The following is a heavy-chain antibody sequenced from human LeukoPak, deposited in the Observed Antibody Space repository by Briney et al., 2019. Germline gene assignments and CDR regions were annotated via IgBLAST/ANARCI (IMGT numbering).Heavy chain of an antibody. V-gene: IGHV4-59*08. D-gene: IGHD3-10*01. Sequence: SETLSLTCTVSGVSISSYYWSWIRQPPGKGLEWIGYIYYSGSTNYNPSLKSRVTISVDTSKNQFSLKLSSVTAADTAVYYCARFRGRGGPGGWFDPWGQGTLVTVSS. CDR3: ARFRGRGGPGGWFDP. J-gene: IGHJ5*02. CDR2: IYYSGST. CDR1: GVSISSYY.